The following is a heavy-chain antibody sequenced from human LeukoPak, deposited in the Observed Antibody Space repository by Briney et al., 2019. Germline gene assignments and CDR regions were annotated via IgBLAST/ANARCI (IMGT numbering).Heavy chain of an antibody. CDR3: ARSSGYSGYVRPSELDY. CDR2: IYPGDSQPGDSDP. V-gene: IGHV5-51*01. CDR1: GYTFTSHW. Sequence: GESLKISCKTAGYTFTSHWIGWVRQMPGKGLEWMGNIYPGDSQPGDSDPKYSPSFQGQVTISADKSISTAYLQWSSLKASDSAMYYCARSSGYSGYVRPSELDYWGQGTLVTVSS. J-gene: IGHJ4*02. D-gene: IGHD5-12*01.